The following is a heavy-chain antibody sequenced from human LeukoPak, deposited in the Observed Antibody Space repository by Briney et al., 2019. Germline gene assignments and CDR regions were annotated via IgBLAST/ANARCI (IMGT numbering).Heavy chain of an antibody. J-gene: IGHJ3*02. Sequence: SETLSLTCTVSGGSISSYYWSWIRQPPGTGLEWIGYIYYSGSTNYNPSLKSRVTISVDTSKNQFSLKLSSVTAADTAVYYCARPLVGATGDAFDIWGQGTMVTVSS. D-gene: IGHD1-26*01. CDR1: GGSISSYY. V-gene: IGHV4-59*08. CDR3: ARPLVGATGDAFDI. CDR2: IYYSGST.